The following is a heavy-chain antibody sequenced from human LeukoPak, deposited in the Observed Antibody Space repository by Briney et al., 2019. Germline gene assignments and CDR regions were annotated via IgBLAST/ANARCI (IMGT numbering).Heavy chain of an antibody. CDR2: INPSGGNT. V-gene: IGHV1-46*01. D-gene: IGHD6-19*01. Sequence: GASVKVSCKASGYTFTSYYMHWVRQAPGRGLEWMGIINPSGGNTGYAQKFQGRVTMTRNTSISTAYMELSSLRSEDTAVYYCARGYSIAVAGTFWFDPWGQGTLVTVSS. CDR1: GYTFTSYY. J-gene: IGHJ5*02. CDR3: ARGYSIAVAGTFWFDP.